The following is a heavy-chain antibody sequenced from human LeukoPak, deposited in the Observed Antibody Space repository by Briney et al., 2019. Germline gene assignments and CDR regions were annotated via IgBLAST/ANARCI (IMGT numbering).Heavy chain of an antibody. CDR1: GFTCIGYW. J-gene: IGHJ4*02. CDR2: INSDGSTT. CDR3: VRDRGGLPIVY. Sequence: GVSLRLSCAASGFTCIGYWMDWSRQVPGKGLVRVPSINSDGSTTTYAGSGKGRFTISKDNAKNTLYLEMKSLRAEDTAGYYWVRDRGGLPIVYWGQGSLVTVSS. D-gene: IGHD3-10*01. V-gene: IGHV3-74*01.